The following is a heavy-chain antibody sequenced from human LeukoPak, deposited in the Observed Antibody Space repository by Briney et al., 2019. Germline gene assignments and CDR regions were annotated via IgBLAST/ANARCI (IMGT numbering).Heavy chain of an antibody. J-gene: IGHJ4*02. CDR1: SYTFTSYG. D-gene: IGHD5-24*01. CDR2: ISAYNGNT. CDR3: ARDQEESRWLQSSLGY. Sequence: ASVKVSCKASSYTFTSYGISWVRQAPGQGLEWMGWISAYNGNTNYAQKLQGRVTMTTDTSTSTAYMELRSLRSDDTAVYYCARDQEESRWLQSSLGYWGQGTLVTVSS. V-gene: IGHV1-18*01.